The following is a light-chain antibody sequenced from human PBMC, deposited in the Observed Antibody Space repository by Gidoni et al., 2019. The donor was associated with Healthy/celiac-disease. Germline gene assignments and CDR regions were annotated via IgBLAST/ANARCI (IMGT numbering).Light chain of an antibody. CDR3: QSYDSSLSGVV. CDR2: GNS. V-gene: IGLV1-40*01. J-gene: IGLJ2*01. Sequence: QSVLTQPPSVSAAPGQSVTISCPGSSSNIGAGYDVHWYQQLPGTAPKLLIYGNSNRPSGVPDRFSGSKSGTSASLAITGLQAEDEADYYCQSYDSSLSGVVFGGGTKLTVL. CDR1: SSNIGAGYD.